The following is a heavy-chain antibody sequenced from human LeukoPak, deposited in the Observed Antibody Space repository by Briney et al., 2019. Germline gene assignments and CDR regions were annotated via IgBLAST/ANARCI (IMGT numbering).Heavy chain of an antibody. CDR3: ARRSHASPAGYPPFFDS. V-gene: IGHV3-23*01. CDR1: GFPFSSYT. CDR2: ISHSGAT. Sequence: GGSQRLSCAGSGFPFSSYTINWVRQGPGKGMEWASTISHSGATYYADSVKGRFTISRDNSKNTVFLQMNSLRAEDTALYLCARRSHASPAGYPPFFDSWGQGTLVTVSS. D-gene: IGHD6-13*01. J-gene: IGHJ4*02.